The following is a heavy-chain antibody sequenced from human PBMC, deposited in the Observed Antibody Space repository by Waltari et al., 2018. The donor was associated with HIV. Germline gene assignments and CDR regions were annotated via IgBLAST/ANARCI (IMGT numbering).Heavy chain of an antibody. Sequence: EVQLVESGGGLVQPGGSLRLSCAASGFTFSSYDMHWVRQATGKGLEWVSAIGTAGDTYYPGSVKGRFTISRENAKNSLYLQMNSLRAGDTAVYYCAREVPAAAGTYYYGMDVWGQGTTVTVSS. V-gene: IGHV3-13*01. CDR1: GFTFSSYD. CDR2: IGTAGDT. J-gene: IGHJ6*02. CDR3: AREVPAAAGTYYYGMDV. D-gene: IGHD6-13*01.